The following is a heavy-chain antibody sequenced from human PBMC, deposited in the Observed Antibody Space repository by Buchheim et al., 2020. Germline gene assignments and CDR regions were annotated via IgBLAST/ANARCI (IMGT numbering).Heavy chain of an antibody. Sequence: QVQLQESGPGLVKPSETLSLTCTASGGFISSYYWSWIRQPPGKGLEWIGYIYYSGSTNYNPSLKSRVTISVDTSKNQFSLKLSTVTAADTAVYYCASIRNYDILTGYANWGQGTL. CDR3: ASIRNYDILTGYAN. V-gene: IGHV4-59*08. CDR1: GGFISSYY. J-gene: IGHJ4*02. D-gene: IGHD3-9*01. CDR2: IYYSGST.